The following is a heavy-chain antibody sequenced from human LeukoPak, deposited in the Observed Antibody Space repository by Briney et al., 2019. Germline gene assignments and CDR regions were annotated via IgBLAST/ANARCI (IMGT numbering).Heavy chain of an antibody. J-gene: IGHJ3*02. CDR1: GGTFSTYA. D-gene: IGHD4-23*01. CDR3: ARSLIDYGGSYDAFDI. Sequence: RASVKVSCKASGGTFSTYAISWVRQASGQGLEWMGGITPILGTANYAQKFQGRVTINADQSTSTAYMELSSLRSEDTAVYYCARSLIDYGGSYDAFDIWGQGTMVTISS. CDR2: ITPILGTA. V-gene: IGHV1-69*10.